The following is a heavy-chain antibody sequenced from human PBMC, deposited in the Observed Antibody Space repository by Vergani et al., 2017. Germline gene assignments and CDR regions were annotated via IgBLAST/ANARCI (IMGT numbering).Heavy chain of an antibody. Sequence: EVQLVQSGAEVKKPGESLKISCKGSGYSFTSYWIGWVRQMPGKGLEWMGIIYYSGSTYYNPSLKSRVTISVDTSKNQFSLKLSSVTAADTAVYYCARGKDIVVVPAAKRRDSSSSRGGHWFDPWGQGTLVTVSS. V-gene: IGHV5-51*06. D-gene: IGHD2-2*01. J-gene: IGHJ5*02. CDR2: IYYSGST. CDR3: ARGKDIVVVPAAKRRDSSSSRGGHWFDP. CDR1: GYSFTSYW.